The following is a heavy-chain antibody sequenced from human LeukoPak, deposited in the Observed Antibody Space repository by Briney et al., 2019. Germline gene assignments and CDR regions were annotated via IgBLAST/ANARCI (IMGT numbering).Heavy chain of an antibody. CDR2: ISYDGSNK. CDR3: AKDSGSSLDY. Sequence: GGSLRLSCAASGFTFSSYGMHWVRQASGKGLEWVAVISYDGSNKYYADSVKGRFTISRDNSKNTLYLQMNSLRAEDTAVYYCAKDSGSSLDYWGQGTLVTVSS. J-gene: IGHJ4*02. CDR1: GFTFSSYG. V-gene: IGHV3-30*18. D-gene: IGHD1-26*01.